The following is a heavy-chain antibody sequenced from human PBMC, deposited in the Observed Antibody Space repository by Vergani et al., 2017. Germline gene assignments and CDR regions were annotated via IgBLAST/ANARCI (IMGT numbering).Heavy chain of an antibody. J-gene: IGHJ4*02. Sequence: EVQLVESGGGLVQPGGSLRLSCAASGFTFSSYEMNWVRQAPGKGLEWVSYISSSGSTIYYADSVKGRFTISRDNAKNSLYLQMNSLRAEDTAVYYCARGNYYDSSGYYGYFDYWGQGTRVTVSS. V-gene: IGHV3-48*03. CDR2: ISSSGSTI. CDR3: ARGNYYDSSGYYGYFDY. D-gene: IGHD3-22*01. CDR1: GFTFSSYE.